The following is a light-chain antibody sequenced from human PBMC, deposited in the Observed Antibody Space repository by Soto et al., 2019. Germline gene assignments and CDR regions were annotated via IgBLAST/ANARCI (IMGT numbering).Light chain of an antibody. V-gene: IGKV1-5*03. CDR1: QSISSW. CDR3: QQYNGYRLA. J-gene: IGKJ4*01. Sequence: DIQMTQSPSTLSASVGDRVTITCRASQSISSWLAWYQQKPGKAPMLLIYKASTLESGVPSRFSGSGSGTEFTLTISSLQADDFAIYYCQQYNGYRLAFGGGTKVDIK. CDR2: KAS.